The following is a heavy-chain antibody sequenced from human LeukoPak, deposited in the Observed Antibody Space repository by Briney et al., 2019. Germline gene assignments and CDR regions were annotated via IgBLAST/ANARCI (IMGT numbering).Heavy chain of an antibody. CDR2: VNQGGSEK. D-gene: IGHD6-19*01. J-gene: IGHJ4*02. CDR1: GFTFSSYW. Sequence: PGGSLRLSCAASGFTFSSYWMSWVRQAPGKGLEWVANVNQGGSEKYYVDSVKGRFTISRDNAKNSLYLQMNSLRAEDTAVYYCARTIAGIAVAGEFDYWGQGTLVTVSS. V-gene: IGHV3-7*01. CDR3: ARTIAGIAVAGEFDY.